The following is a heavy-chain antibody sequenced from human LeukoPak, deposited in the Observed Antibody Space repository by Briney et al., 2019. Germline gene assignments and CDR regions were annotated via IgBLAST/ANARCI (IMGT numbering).Heavy chain of an antibody. V-gene: IGHV4-34*01. D-gene: IGHD3-22*01. J-gene: IGHJ4*02. Sequence: SETLSLTCAVYDGSFSGYYWDWIRQSPGKGLEWIGEINHSGYTNYNSSLRSRLTVSVDTSKNQFSLKLSSVTAADTAVYYCASTLGSYYDSSGYRDYWGQGTLVTVSS. CDR1: DGSFSGYY. CDR3: ASTLGSYYDSSGYRDY. CDR2: INHSGYT.